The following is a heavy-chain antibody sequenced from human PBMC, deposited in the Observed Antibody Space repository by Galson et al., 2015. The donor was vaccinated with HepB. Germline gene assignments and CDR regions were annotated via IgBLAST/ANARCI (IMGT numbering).Heavy chain of an antibody. J-gene: IGHJ6*02. V-gene: IGHV3-23*01. CDR3: ARRISLVRGNIMRPDYYYGMDV. CDR1: QFTFSSYA. CDR2: ISSSGAVI. Sequence: SLRLSCAASQFTFSSYAMSWVRQAPGKGLEWVSVISSSGAVIYYADSVRGRFTISRDNSKNTLYLQMNSLRAEDTALYYCARRISLVRGNIMRPDYYYGMDVWGRGTLVTVSS. D-gene: IGHD3-10*01.